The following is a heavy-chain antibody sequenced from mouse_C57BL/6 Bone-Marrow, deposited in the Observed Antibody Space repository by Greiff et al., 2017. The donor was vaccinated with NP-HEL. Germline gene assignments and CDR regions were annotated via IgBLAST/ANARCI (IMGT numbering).Heavy chain of an antibody. CDR3: TPHYYGSSSWFAY. J-gene: IGHJ3*01. V-gene: IGHV1-5*01. Sequence: VQLQQSGTVLARPGASVKMSCKTSGYTFTSYWMHWVKQRPGQGLEWIGAIYPGNSDTSYNQKFKGKAKLTAVTSASTAYMELSSLTNEDSAVYYCTPHYYGSSSWFAYWGQGTLVTVSA. CDR2: IYPGNSDT. CDR1: GYTFTSYW. D-gene: IGHD1-1*01.